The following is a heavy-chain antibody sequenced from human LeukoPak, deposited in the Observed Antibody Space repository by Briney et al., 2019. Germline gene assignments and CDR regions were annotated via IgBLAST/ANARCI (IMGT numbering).Heavy chain of an antibody. CDR2: INHSGST. V-gene: IGHV4-34*01. Sequence: PSETLSLTCAVYGGSFSGYYWSWIRQPPGKGLEWIGEINHSGSTHYNPSLKSRVTISLDTSKNQFSLKLSSVTAADTAVYYCARGTHYYGSGSYYSHPWGQGTLVTVSS. D-gene: IGHD3-10*01. CDR3: ARGTHYYGSGSYYSHP. CDR1: GGSFSGYY. J-gene: IGHJ5*02.